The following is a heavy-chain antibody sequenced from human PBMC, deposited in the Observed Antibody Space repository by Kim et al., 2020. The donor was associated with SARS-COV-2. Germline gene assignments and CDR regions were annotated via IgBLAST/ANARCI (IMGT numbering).Heavy chain of an antibody. Sequence: NYARKYQGRVTSTADESTSTAYMELSSLRAEDTAVYYCARDDYYGSGEDYWGQGTLVTVSS. D-gene: IGHD3-10*01. CDR3: ARDDYYGSGEDY. V-gene: IGHV1-69*01. J-gene: IGHJ4*02.